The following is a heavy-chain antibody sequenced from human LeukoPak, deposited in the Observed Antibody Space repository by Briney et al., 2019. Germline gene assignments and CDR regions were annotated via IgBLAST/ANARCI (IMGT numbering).Heavy chain of an antibody. J-gene: IGHJ6*02. CDR3: ARDPCIAAAGTCGMDV. CDR1: GFTFSSYG. D-gene: IGHD6-13*01. CDR2: KWYDGSNK. V-gene: IGHV3-33*01. Sequence: PGGSLRLSCAASGFTFSSYGMHWVRQAPGKGLEWVAVKWYDGSNKYYADSVKGRFTISRDNSKNTLYLQMNSLRAEDTAVYYCARDPCIAAAGTCGMDVWGQGTTVTVSS.